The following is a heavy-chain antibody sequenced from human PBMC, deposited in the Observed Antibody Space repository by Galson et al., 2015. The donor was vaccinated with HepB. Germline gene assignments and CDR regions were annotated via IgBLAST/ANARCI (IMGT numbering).Heavy chain of an antibody. D-gene: IGHD3-22*01. J-gene: IGHJ5*02. V-gene: IGHV3-33*01. CDR3: ARAFYFDASGPVDL. CDR1: GFTFSSYG. Sequence: PRLSCAASGFTFSSYGMHWVRQAPGKGLEWVAVVSHDGSKKFYADSVRGRFTISRDNSNNTLNLQMNSLRVGDTAVYYCARAFYFDASGPVDLWGQGTLVTVSS. CDR2: VSHDGSKK.